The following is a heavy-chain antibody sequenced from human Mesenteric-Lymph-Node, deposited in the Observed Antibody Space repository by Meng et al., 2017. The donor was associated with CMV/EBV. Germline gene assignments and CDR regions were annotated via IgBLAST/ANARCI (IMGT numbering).Heavy chain of an antibody. CDR1: GFTFSDYY. J-gene: IGHJ3*02. Sequence: GESLKISCAASGFTFSDYYMSWIRQAPGKGLEWVSSISSSSSYIYYADSVKGRFTISRDNAKNSLYLQMNSLRAEDTAVYYCARERGYCSGGSCYGGYAFDIWGQGTMVTVSS. V-gene: IGHV3-11*06. CDR2: ISSSSSYI. D-gene: IGHD2-15*01. CDR3: ARERGYCSGGSCYGGYAFDI.